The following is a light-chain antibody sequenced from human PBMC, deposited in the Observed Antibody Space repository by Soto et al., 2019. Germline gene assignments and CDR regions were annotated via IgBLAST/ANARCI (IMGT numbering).Light chain of an antibody. CDR3: QQYGSSRTWT. J-gene: IGKJ1*01. Sequence: ENLFTQSPGTLSLSPGEKATPPRRARQSVSSSYLAWYQQKPGQAPRLLIYGASSRATGIPDRFSGSGSGTDFTLTISRLEPEDFAVYYCQQYGSSRTWTFGQGTKV. CDR1: QSVSSSY. V-gene: IGKV3-20*01. CDR2: GAS.